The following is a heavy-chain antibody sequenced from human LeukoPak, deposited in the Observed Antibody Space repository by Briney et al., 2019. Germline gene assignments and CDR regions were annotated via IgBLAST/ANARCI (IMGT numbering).Heavy chain of an antibody. CDR2: ISSSSSYI. CDR1: GFTFSNYN. V-gene: IGHV3-21*01. Sequence: GGPLRLSCAASGFTFSNYNMNWVRQAPGKGLEWVSSISSSSSYIYYADSVKGRFTISRDNAKNSLYLQMNSLRAEDTAVYYCARSELGYNYHYMDVWGKGTTVTISS. D-gene: IGHD3-10*01. CDR3: ARSELGYNYHYMDV. J-gene: IGHJ6*03.